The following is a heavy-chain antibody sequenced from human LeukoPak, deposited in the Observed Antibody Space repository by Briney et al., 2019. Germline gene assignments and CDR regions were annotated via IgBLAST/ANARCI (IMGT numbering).Heavy chain of an antibody. CDR2: ISGSGGNT. V-gene: IGHV3-23*01. J-gene: IGHJ4*01. Sequence: GGSLRLSCAASGFTFSTYAMSWVRQAPGKGLEWVSAISGSGGNTHYADSVKGRFTISRDNSKKIVYLQMNSLRAEDTAVYYCAKDLRYSGTYTGFDYWGHGTLVTVSS. CDR1: GFTFSTYA. CDR3: AKDLRYSGTYTGFDY. D-gene: IGHD1-26*01.